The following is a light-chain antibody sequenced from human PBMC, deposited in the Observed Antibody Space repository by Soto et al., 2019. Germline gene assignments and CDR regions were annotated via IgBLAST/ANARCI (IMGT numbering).Light chain of an antibody. V-gene: IGKV1-33*01. CDR2: DAS. CDR1: QDISNY. J-gene: IGKJ3*01. CDR3: QQYDNLFT. Sequence: DIQMTQSPSSLSASVGDRVTITCQASQDISNYLNWYQQKPGKAPKLLIYDASNLEIGVPSRFSGSGSGTDFTFNISSLQPEDIATYYCQQYDNLFTFGPGTKVEIK.